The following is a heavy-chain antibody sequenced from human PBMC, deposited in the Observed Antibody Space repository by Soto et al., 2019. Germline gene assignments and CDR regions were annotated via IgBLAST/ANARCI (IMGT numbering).Heavy chain of an antibody. D-gene: IGHD6-19*01. Sequence: VSGPTLVNPTQTLTLTCTFCGFSLSTSGMCVSWIRQPPGKALEWLARIDWNDDKYYSTSLKTRLTISKDTSKNQVVLTMTNMDPVDTATYYCARIVSESSGWYWDWFDPWGQGTLVTVSS. V-gene: IGHV2-70*11. CDR3: ARIVSESSGWYWDWFDP. CDR1: GFSLSTSGMC. J-gene: IGHJ5*02. CDR2: IDWNDDK.